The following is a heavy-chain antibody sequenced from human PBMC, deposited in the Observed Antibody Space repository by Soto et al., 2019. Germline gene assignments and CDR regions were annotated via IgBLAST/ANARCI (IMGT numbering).Heavy chain of an antibody. CDR2: IYYSGRT. CDR3: ARVFSDSSSFFDP. J-gene: IGHJ5*02. D-gene: IGHD6-13*01. V-gene: IGHV4-31*11. CDR1: GDSISRSYW. Sequence: PSETLSLTCAVSGDSISRSYWWSWVRQHPGKGLEWIGNIYYSGRTYYNPSLKCRVTISVDTSKNQFSLKVSSVTGADTAVYYCARVFSDSSSFFDPWGQGTLVTVSS.